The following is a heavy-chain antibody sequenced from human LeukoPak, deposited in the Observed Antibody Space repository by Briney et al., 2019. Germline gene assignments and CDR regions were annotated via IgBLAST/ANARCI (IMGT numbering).Heavy chain of an antibody. Sequence: GGSLRLSCAASGFTFSGYAMSWVRQAPGKGLEWGSGISGSGGKTYYADSVKGRFTISRDNFKSTLYLQMNSLRAEDTAVYYCAKDWTGTKPFDLWGRGTLVTVSS. J-gene: IGHJ2*01. CDR3: AKDWTGTKPFDL. CDR1: GFTFSGYA. CDR2: ISGSGGKT. V-gene: IGHV3-23*01. D-gene: IGHD3/OR15-3a*01.